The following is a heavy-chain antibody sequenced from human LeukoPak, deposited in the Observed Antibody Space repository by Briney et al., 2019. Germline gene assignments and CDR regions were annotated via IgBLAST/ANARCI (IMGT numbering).Heavy chain of an antibody. Sequence: GGSLRLSCAASGFTFSSYSMNWVRQAPGKGLEWVSYISSSSSTIYYADSVKGRFTISRDNAKNSLYLQMNSLRAEDTAMYYCARDHYYDSSGYDYWGQGTLVTVSS. CDR2: ISSSSSTI. J-gene: IGHJ4*02. V-gene: IGHV3-48*04. CDR1: GFTFSSYS. D-gene: IGHD3-22*01. CDR3: ARDHYYDSSGYDY.